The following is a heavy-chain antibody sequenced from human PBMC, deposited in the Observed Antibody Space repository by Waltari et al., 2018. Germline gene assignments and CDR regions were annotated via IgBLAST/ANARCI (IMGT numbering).Heavy chain of an antibody. CDR1: GFTFNTYG. Sequence: QVQLVESGGGVVQPGRSLRLSCAASGFTFNTYGMHWVRQAPGKGLEWVADVSYDGTNKDYADSVKGRFNISRDNSKNTLYLEMSRLRAEDTAVYYCVKDRLLVVIPSRILDYWGQGILVTVSS. V-gene: IGHV3-30*18. CDR2: VSYDGTNK. D-gene: IGHD3-22*01. J-gene: IGHJ4*02. CDR3: VKDRLLVVIPSRILDY.